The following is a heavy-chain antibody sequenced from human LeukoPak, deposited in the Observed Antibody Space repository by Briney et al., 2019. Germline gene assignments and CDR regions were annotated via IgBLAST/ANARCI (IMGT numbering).Heavy chain of an antibody. CDR2: INPNSGGT. Sequence: GASVKVSCKASGYTFTGYYMHWVRQAPGQGLEWMGWINPNSGGTNYVQKFQGRVTMTRDTSISTAYMELSSLRSDDTAVYYCARKAYGNGPDYWGQGTLVTVSS. CDR1: GYTFTGYY. CDR3: ARKAYGNGPDY. J-gene: IGHJ4*02. D-gene: IGHD1-1*01. V-gene: IGHV1-2*02.